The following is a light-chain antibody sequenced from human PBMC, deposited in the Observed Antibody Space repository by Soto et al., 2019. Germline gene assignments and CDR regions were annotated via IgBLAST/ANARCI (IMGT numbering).Light chain of an antibody. Sequence: DLQLTQSPSFLSASVGDRVTITCRASQGISSYLAWYQQKPGKAPKLLIYAASTLQSGVPSRFSGSGSGTEFTLTISSLQPEDFANYYCPQLNSYPLTFGGGTKVEIK. V-gene: IGKV1-9*01. J-gene: IGKJ4*01. CDR3: PQLNSYPLT. CDR2: AAS. CDR1: QGISSY.